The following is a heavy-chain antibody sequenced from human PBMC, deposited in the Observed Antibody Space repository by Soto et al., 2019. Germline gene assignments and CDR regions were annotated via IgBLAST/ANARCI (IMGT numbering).Heavy chain of an antibody. CDR2: ISSSISTI. Sequence: PGGSLRLSCAASGFTFSSYSMNWVRQAPGKGLEWVSYISSSISTIYYADSVKGRFTISRDNAKNSLYLQMNSLRAEDTAVYYCAREASYPNFDWPYYMDVWGKGTTVTVSS. V-gene: IGHV3-48*01. D-gene: IGHD3-9*01. CDR1: GFTFSSYS. J-gene: IGHJ6*03. CDR3: AREASYPNFDWPYYMDV.